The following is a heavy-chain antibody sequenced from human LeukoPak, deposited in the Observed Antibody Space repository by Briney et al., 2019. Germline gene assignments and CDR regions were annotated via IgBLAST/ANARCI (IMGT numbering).Heavy chain of an antibody. J-gene: IGHJ5*02. D-gene: IGHD6-19*01. Sequence: ASVKVSCKASGYTFTSYYMHWVRQAPGQGLEWMGIINPSGGSTSYAQKFQGRVTMTRDMSTSTVYMELSSLRFEDTAVYYCVRDLRSGWYCWFDPWGQGTLVTVSS. CDR1: GYTFTSYY. CDR3: VRDLRSGWYCWFDP. CDR2: INPSGGST. V-gene: IGHV1-46*01.